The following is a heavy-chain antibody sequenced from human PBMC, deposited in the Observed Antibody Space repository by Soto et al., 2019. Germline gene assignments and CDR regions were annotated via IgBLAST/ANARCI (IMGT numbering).Heavy chain of an antibody. CDR3: AKDDFTDRGDDYFDY. CDR2: IGASGDIT. CDR1: GLSFTNFA. J-gene: IGHJ4*02. V-gene: IGHV3-23*01. D-gene: IGHD2-21*02. Sequence: GGSLRLSCSASGLSFTNFAMSWVRQSPGKGLEWVAGIGASGDITWYADCVKGRRSISRDNSKNTLYLQLNSLRFEDTAVYYCAKDDFTDRGDDYFDYWGPGTLVTVSS.